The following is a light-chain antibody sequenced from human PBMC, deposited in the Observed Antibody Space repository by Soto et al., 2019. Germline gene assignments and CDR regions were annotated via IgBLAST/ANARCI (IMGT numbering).Light chain of an antibody. V-gene: IGLV1-40*01. CDR1: SSNIGAGYD. Sequence: QSVLTQPPSVSGAPGQRVTISCTGGSSNIGAGYDVHWYQQLPGTAPKLLIYGNSNRPSGVPDRFSGSKSGTSASLAITGLQAEDEADYYCQSYDCSLSVVFGGVTKLTVL. CDR2: GNS. CDR3: QSYDCSLSVV. J-gene: IGLJ2*01.